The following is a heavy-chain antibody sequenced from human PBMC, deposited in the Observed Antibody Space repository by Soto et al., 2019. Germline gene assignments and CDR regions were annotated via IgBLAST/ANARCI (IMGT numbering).Heavy chain of an antibody. V-gene: IGHV3-23*01. D-gene: IGHD2-15*01. CDR2: ISGGGGST. J-gene: IGHJ4*02. CDR3: AAIESVVVAAIKH. Sequence: GGSLRLSCAASGFSFSSYGMTWVRQAPGKGLEWVSVISGGGGSTYYAGSVKGRFTISRDNSKNTLFLQMNSLRAEDTAIYYCAAIESVVVAAIKHWSQGTLVTVSS. CDR1: GFSFSSYG.